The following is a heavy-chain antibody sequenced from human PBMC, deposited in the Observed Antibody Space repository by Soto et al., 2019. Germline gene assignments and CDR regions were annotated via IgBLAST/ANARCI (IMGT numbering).Heavy chain of an antibody. Sequence: GESLKISCAASGFTFSSYDMHWVRQATGKGLEWVSAIGTAGDTYYPGSVKGRFTISRENAKNSLYLQMNSLRAGDTAVYYCAREVEMGGNYYMDVWGKGTTVTVSS. CDR2: IGTAGDT. V-gene: IGHV3-13*01. D-gene: IGHD1-1*01. J-gene: IGHJ6*03. CDR3: AREVEMGGNYYMDV. CDR1: GFTFSSYD.